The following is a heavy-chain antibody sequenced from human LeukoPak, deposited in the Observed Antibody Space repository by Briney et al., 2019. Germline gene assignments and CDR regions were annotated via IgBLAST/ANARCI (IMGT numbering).Heavy chain of an antibody. J-gene: IGHJ6*02. CDR1: GFIFSNYA. CDR2: ISGSGGST. CDR3: AKPPCTSCYLFRMDV. Sequence: GGSLRLSCAVSGFIFSNYAMSWVRQAPGKGLEWVSTISGSGGSTYDADFVKGRFTISIDNSKNTLYLQMNSLRAEDTAVYYCAKPPCTSCYLFRMDVWGQGTTVTVSS. V-gene: IGHV3-23*01. D-gene: IGHD2-2*01.